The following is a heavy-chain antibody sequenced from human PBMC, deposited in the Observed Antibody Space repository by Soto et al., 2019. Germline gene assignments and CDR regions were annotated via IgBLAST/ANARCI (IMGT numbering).Heavy chain of an antibody. CDR1: GGSIIDSGSFY. D-gene: IGHD2-15*01. Sequence: QVQIQESGPGLVKPSQTLYLTCSVSGGSIIDSGSFYWNWIRQHPGKGLEWIGYIYYSGSTYYNRSLKSRATISLDTSKNQFSLKLTSVTAADTAIYYCARGEVVASNGFDPWGQGTLVTVSS. J-gene: IGHJ5*02. V-gene: IGHV4-31*03. CDR2: IYYSGST. CDR3: ARGEVVASNGFDP.